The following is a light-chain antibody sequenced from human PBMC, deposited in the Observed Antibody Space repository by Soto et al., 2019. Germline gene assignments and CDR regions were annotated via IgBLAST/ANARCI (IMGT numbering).Light chain of an antibody. CDR1: QSVSSS. V-gene: IGKV3-15*01. CDR2: GAS. J-gene: IGKJ5*01. CDR3: QQRNVWPPIT. Sequence: EIVMTQSPATLSVSPGETATLSCRDSQSVSSSLAWYQQKPGQAPRLLINGASTRATGILARFGGSRSGTEFTLTINSLEPEDVAVYYCQQRNVWPPITFGQGTRLEIK.